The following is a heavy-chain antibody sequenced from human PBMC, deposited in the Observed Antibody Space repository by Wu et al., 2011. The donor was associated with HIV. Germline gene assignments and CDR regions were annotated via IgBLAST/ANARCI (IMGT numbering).Heavy chain of an antibody. CDR3: VRRRLRVAWFDP. J-gene: IGHJ5*02. CDR1: GGSFSRNG. V-gene: IGHV1-8*01. CDR2: MNPDSGKT. D-gene: IGHD3-16*01. Sequence: QIQLVQSGAEVKKPGSSVKVSCKASGGSFSRNGIDWVRQATGQGLEWMASMNPDSGKTGYAQKFQGRVTITKNNSISTVYMELSNLRSEDTALYYCVRRRLRVAWFDPWGQGTLVTVSS.